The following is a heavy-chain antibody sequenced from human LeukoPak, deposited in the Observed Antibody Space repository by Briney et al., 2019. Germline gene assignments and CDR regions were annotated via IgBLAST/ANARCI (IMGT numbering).Heavy chain of an antibody. D-gene: IGHD6-6*01. V-gene: IGHV4-38-2*01. CDR1: GYSISSGYY. CDR3: ASLEYSSSAGGY. J-gene: IGHJ4*02. CDR2: IYHSGST. Sequence: SETLSLTCAVSGYSISSGYYWGWIRQPPGRGLEWIGSIYHSGSTYYNPSLKSRVTISVDTSKNQFSLKLSSVTAADTAVYYCASLEYSSSAGGYWGQGTLVTVSS.